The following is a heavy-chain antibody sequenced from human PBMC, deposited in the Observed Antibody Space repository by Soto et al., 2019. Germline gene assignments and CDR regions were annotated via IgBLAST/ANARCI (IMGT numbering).Heavy chain of an antibody. J-gene: IGHJ4*02. Sequence: QVQLLQSGAEVKKPGASVKVSCKASGYMFNTYGITWVRQAPGQWLEWMGWISVYNGNIDYAQKFEGRVTMTIDTYTSTAYMELKSLTSDATAVYYCARTYGSGDYFLPFEYWGQGTPVSVSS. CDR2: ISVYNGNI. D-gene: IGHD3-10*01. V-gene: IGHV1-18*01. CDR3: ARTYGSGDYFLPFEY. CDR1: GYMFNTYG.